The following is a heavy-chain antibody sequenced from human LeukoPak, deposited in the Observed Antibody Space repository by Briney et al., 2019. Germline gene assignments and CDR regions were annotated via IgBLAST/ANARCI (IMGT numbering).Heavy chain of an antibody. Sequence: GGSLRLSCAASGFTFSNYAMSWVRQAPERGLEWVSTISSRGDSTYDADSVKGRFTISRDNSKNSLYLQMNNVRVEDTAVYYCAKGPRPDTTVAHTVENWGQGTLVTVSS. V-gene: IGHV3-23*01. J-gene: IGHJ4*02. CDR3: AKGPRPDTTVAHTVEN. CDR2: ISSRGDST. D-gene: IGHD4-23*01. CDR1: GFTFSNYA.